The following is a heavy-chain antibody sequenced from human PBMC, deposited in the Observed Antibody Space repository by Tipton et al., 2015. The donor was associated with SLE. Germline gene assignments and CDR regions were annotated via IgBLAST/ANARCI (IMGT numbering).Heavy chain of an antibody. V-gene: IGHV4-61*09. CDR3: AREVITITDSDAFDI. D-gene: IGHD2-21*01. CDR2: VYTSGST. Sequence: TLSLTCTVLGASHRHGSYYWTWIRRPAGKGLEYLGHVYTSGSTNYNPSLKSRVTMSVDTSKNQFSLKLSSVTAADTAVYYCAREVITITDSDAFDIWGQGTMVTVSS. CDR1: GASHRHGSYY. J-gene: IGHJ3*02.